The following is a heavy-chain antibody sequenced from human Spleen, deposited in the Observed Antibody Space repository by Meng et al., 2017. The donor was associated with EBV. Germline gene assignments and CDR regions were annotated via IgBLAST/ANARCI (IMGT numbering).Heavy chain of an antibody. J-gene: IGHJ4*02. CDR2: INPIFGTT. Sequence: VAERPPPVSSLDVSCNTSGHTCTVVVICWVRQAPGDPLAPSGGINPIFGTTDYAQKFEDRVTNYADTSTVTVYMKLTSLISKYTAIYYCAIDQRPDHDITTYYVRWGQGTLVTVSS. D-gene: IGHD2/OR15-2a*01. CDR1: GHTCTVVV. V-gene: IGHV1-69*06. CDR3: AIDQRPDHDITTYYVR.